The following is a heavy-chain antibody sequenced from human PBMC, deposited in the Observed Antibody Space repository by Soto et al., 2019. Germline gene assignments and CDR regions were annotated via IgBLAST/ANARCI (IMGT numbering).Heavy chain of an antibody. CDR3: AAPYCSGGSCYPYAFDI. V-gene: IGHV1-58*01. J-gene: IGHJ3*02. D-gene: IGHD2-15*01. Sequence: GASVKVSCKASGFTFTSSAVQWVRQARGQRLEWIGWIVVGSGNTNYAQKFQERVTITRDMSTSTAYMELSSLRSEDTAAYYCAAPYCSGGSCYPYAFDIWGQGTMVTVSS. CDR1: GFTFTSSA. CDR2: IVVGSGNT.